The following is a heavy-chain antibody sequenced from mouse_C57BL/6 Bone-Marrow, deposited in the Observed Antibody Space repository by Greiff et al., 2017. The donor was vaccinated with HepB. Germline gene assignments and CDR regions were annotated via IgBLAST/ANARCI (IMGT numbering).Heavy chain of an antibody. CDR2: ISSGGDYI. CDR1: GFTFSSYA. D-gene: IGHD2-2*01. J-gene: IGHJ3*01. V-gene: IGHV5S21*01. CDR3: ARNYYGYGGFAY. Sequence: EVQLVESGAGLVKPGGSLKLSCAASGFTFSSYAMSWVRQTPEKRLEWVAYISSGGDYIYYADTVKGRFTISRDNATNTLYLQMSSLKSEDTAIYYCARNYYGYGGFAYWGQGTLVTVSA.